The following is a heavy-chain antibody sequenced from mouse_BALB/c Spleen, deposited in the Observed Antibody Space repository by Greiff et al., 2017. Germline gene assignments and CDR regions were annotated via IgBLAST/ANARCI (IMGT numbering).Heavy chain of an antibody. V-gene: IGHV1-80*01. J-gene: IGHJ3*01. CDR2: IYPGDGDT. CDR3: ARWGVFAY. Sequence: VKLQESGAELVRPGSSVKISCKASGYAFSSYWMNWVKQRPGQGLEWIGQIYPGDGDTNYNGKFKGKATLTADKSSSTAYMQLSSLTSEDSAVYFCARWGVFAYWGQGTLVTVSA. CDR1: GYAFSSYW.